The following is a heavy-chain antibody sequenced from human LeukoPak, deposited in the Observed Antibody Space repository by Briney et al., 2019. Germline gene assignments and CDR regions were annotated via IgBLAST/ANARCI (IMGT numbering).Heavy chain of an antibody. J-gene: IGHJ5*02. CDR1: GYSFPNYY. V-gene: IGHV1-46*01. Sequence: GSSVTVSCQASGYSFPNYYMHWVRQAPAKGLEWMGIIYPSGCSTSYPHNFQGRVTMTRDTFTSTVYMEMGILSSRGQGVFFLARGICSGYLYWNWFDPWGQGTLVTVSS. D-gene: IGHD3-3*01. CDR3: ARGICSGYLYWNWFDP. CDR2: IYPSGCST.